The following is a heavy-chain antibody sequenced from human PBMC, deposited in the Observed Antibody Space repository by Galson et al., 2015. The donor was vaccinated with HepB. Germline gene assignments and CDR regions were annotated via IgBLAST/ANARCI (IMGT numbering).Heavy chain of an antibody. J-gene: IGHJ6*02. V-gene: IGHV3-48*04. CDR1: GFTFSSYS. CDR3: ARERRPNHGYYWAMDA. Sequence: SLRLSCAASGFTFSSYSMNWVRQAPGKGLEWIAYISHNTWTRFYADSMKGRFTVSRDNNKNSVDLQLSSLRADDTAVYFCARERRPNHGYYWAMDAWGQGTTVTVSS. CDR2: ISHNTWTR.